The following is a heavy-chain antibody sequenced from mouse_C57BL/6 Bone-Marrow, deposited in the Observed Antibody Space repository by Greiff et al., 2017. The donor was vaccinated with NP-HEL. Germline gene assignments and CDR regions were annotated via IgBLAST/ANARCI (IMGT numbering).Heavy chain of an antibody. CDR2: ISDGGSYT. Sequence: EVMLVESGGGLVKPGGSLKLSCAASGFTFSSYAMSWVRQTPEKRLEWVATISDGGSYTYYPDNVKGRFTISRDNAKNNLYLQMSHLKSEDTAMYYCARRSSGYYAMDYWGQGTSVTVSS. CDR3: ARRSSGYYAMDY. V-gene: IGHV5-4*03. J-gene: IGHJ4*01. CDR1: GFTFSSYA. D-gene: IGHD6-1*01.